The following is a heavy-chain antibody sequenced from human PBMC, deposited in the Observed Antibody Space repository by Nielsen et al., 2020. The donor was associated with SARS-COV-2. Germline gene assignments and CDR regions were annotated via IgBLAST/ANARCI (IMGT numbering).Heavy chain of an antibody. D-gene: IGHD3-10*01. CDR2: ISYAGTNK. J-gene: IGHJ6*02. Sequence: GGSLRLSCAASGFPFSDFTMHWVRQAPGKGLEWVANISYAGTNKYYADSVKGRFTFSRDNSKNTLSLQMNSLRAEDTAVYYCARESLSFGGYFYGMDVWGQGTTVTVSS. CDR1: GFPFSDFT. V-gene: IGHV3-30-3*01. CDR3: ARESLSFGGYFYGMDV.